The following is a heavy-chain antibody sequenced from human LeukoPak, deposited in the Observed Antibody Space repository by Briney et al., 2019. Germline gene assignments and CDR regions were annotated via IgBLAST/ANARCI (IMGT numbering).Heavy chain of an antibody. CDR1: GYTFTSYA. CDR2: INTNTGNP. V-gene: IGHV7-4-1*02. CDR3: ARDSRFLWRDSYYYYMDV. D-gene: IGHD3-10*01. J-gene: IGHJ6*03. Sequence: SVRVSCKASGYTFTSYAMNWVRQAPGQGLGWMGWINTNTGNPTYAQGFTGRFVFSLDTSVSTAYLQISSLKAEDTAVYYCARDSRFLWRDSYYYYMDVWGKGTTVTVSS.